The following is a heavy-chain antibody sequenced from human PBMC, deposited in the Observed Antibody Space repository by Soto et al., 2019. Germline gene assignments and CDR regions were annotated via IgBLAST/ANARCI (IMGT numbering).Heavy chain of an antibody. CDR2: ISSSGSTI. J-gene: IGHJ4*02. CDR1: GFTFSDYY. Sequence: PGGSLRLSCAASGFTFSDYYMSWIRQAPGKGLEWVSYISSSGSTIYYADSVKGRFTISRDNAKNSLYLQMNSLRAEDTAVYYCARVDWNYEGELYYFDYWGQGTLVTVSS. CDR3: ARVDWNYEGELYYFDY. V-gene: IGHV3-11*01. D-gene: IGHD1-7*01.